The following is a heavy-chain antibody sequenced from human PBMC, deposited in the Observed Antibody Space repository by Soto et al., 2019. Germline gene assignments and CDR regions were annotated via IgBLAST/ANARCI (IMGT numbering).Heavy chain of an antibody. CDR2: IYWYDFQ. CDR1: LFSLTTTGLS. Sequence: SGPTLVDPTQTLTLTCTLSLFSLTTTGLSMGWIRQPPGNTLEFLASIYWYDFQRYSPSLKSRLTITKDTSRNQGVRRMTNMDHANTATYYWARRPDGSHFEYWGQGILVTVSS. J-gene: IGHJ4*02. CDR3: ARRPDGSHFEY. V-gene: IGHV2-5*01. D-gene: IGHD6-25*01.